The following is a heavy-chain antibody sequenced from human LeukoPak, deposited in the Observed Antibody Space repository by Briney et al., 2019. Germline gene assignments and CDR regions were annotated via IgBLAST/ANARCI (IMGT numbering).Heavy chain of an antibody. D-gene: IGHD6-13*01. J-gene: IGHJ1*01. CDR2: INSDGSST. Sequence: PGGSLRLSCAASGFTFSSYWMHWVRQAPGKGLVWVSRINSDGSSTSYADSVKGRFTISRDNAKNTLYLQMNSLRAEDTAVYYCARGSGSSWYKYFQHWGQGTLVTVSS. V-gene: IGHV3-74*01. CDR3: ARGSGSSWYKYFQH. CDR1: GFTFSSYW.